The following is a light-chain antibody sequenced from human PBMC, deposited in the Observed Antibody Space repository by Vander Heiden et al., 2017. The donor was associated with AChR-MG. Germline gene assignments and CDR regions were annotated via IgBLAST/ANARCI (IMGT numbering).Light chain of an antibody. CDR1: QSVDKW. CDR3: QQEHSSPKT. Sequence: DIQMTQSPSTLSASLGDRVSITCRASQSVDKWLAWYQQKPGKAPNLLIYKTSNLESGVPSRFSGSGSGTEFTLTISSLQPDDFATYYCQQEHSSPKTFGQGTKVEIK. V-gene: IGKV1-5*03. CDR2: KTS. J-gene: IGKJ1*01.